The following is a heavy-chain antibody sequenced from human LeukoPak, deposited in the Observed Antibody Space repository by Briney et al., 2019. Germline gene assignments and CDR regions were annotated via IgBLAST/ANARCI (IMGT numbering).Heavy chain of an antibody. CDR3: ARGLSTMVRGVTLPLLYYFDY. V-gene: IGHV4-34*01. D-gene: IGHD3-10*01. Sequence: SETLSLTYAVYGASFTGYYWSWIRQPPGKGLEWIGEINHSGSTNYNPSLKSRVTISVDTSKNQFSLKLSSVTAADTAVYYCARGLSTMVRGVTLPLLYYFDYWGQGTLVTVSS. J-gene: IGHJ4*02. CDR1: GASFTGYY. CDR2: INHSGST.